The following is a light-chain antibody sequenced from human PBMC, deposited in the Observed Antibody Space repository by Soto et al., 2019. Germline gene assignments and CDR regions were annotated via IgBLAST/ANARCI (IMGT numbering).Light chain of an antibody. V-gene: IGLV2-14*01. CDR3: SSYTSSSTWV. CDR2: EVS. CDR1: NSDVGGYNS. J-gene: IGLJ3*02. Sequence: QSALTQPASVSGSPGQSITISCTGTNSDVGGYNSVSWYQQHPGKAPKLMIYEVSNRPSGVSNRFSGSKSGNTASLTISGLQAEDEADYYCSSYTSSSTWVFGGGTKVTVL.